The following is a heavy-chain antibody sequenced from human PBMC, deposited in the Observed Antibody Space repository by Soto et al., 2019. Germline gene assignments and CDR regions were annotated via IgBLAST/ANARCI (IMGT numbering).Heavy chain of an antibody. D-gene: IGHD4-17*01. Sequence: WETLSLTCAFYGVSFSGYYWSCIRHPPGKWLEWIGEINHSGSTNYNPSLKSRVTIKVDTSKNQFSLKLSSVTAADTAVYYCARDTPILLTTVGTERYSYGMEVWGQGTTVIVSS. CDR2: INHSGST. V-gene: IGHV4-34*01. J-gene: IGHJ6*01. CDR3: ARDTPILLTTVGTERYSYGMEV. CDR1: GVSFSGYY.